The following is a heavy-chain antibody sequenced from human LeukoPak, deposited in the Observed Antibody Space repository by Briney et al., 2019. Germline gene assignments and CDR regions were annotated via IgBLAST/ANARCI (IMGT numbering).Heavy chain of an antibody. J-gene: IGHJ6*02. D-gene: IGHD3-10*01. Sequence: ASETLSLTCTVSGGSLSSGSYYWRWIRQPPGKGLEWIGYIYYSGSTNYNPSLKSRVTISVDTSKNQFSLKLSSVTAADTAVYYCARDKDYGSGAYYYYYGMDVWGQGTTVTVSS. CDR2: IYYSGST. CDR3: ARDKDYGSGAYYYYYGMDV. CDR1: GGSLSSGSYY. V-gene: IGHV4-61*01.